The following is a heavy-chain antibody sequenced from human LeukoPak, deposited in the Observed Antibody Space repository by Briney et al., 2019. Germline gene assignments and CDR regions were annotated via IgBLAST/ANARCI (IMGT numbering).Heavy chain of an antibody. CDR1: GYTLTELS. D-gene: IGHD3-3*01. J-gene: IGHJ4*02. CDR2: FDPEDGET. CDR3: ARSSGGDYDFWSGYPPEYYFDY. V-gene: IGHV1-24*01. Sequence: ASVKVSCKVSGYTLTELSMHWVRQAPGKGLEWMGGFDPEDGETIYAQKFQGRVTMTEDTSTDTAYMELSSLRSEDTAVYYCARSSGGDYDFWSGYPPEYYFDYWGQGTLVTVSS.